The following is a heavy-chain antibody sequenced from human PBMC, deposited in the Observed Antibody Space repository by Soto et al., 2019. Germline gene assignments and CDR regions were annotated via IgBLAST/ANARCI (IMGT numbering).Heavy chain of an antibody. CDR2: INHSGST. V-gene: IGHV4-34*01. Sequence: LSLTCAVYGGSFSGYYWSWIRQPPGKGLEWIGEINHSGSTNYNPSLKSRVTISVDTSKNQFSLKLSSVTAADTAVYYCARYGSGRSTYYYYYGMDVWGQGTTVTVSS. CDR3: ARYGSGRSTYYYYYGMDV. J-gene: IGHJ6*02. CDR1: GGSFSGYY. D-gene: IGHD3-10*01.